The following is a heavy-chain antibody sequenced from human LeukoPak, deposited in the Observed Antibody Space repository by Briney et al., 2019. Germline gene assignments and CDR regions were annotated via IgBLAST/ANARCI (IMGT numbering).Heavy chain of an antibody. J-gene: IGHJ4*02. CDR2: FNPDSGGT. Sequence: ASVKVSCKASGYTFTDYYLHWVRQAPQEGLEWMGWFNPDSGGTNYAQKFQGRVTMTRDTSISTAYMELSRLRSDDTAVYYCARDPVEYKLDYWGQGTLVTVSS. CDR1: GYTFTDYY. CDR3: ARDPVEYKLDY. V-gene: IGHV1-2*02. D-gene: IGHD6-6*01.